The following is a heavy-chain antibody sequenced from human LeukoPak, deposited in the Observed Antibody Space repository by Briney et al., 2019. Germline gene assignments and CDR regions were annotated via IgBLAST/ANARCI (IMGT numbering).Heavy chain of an antibody. CDR1: GGSISSYY. J-gene: IGHJ4*02. V-gene: IGHV4-59*08. Sequence: SETLSLTCTVSGGSISSYYWSWIRQPPVKGLEWIGYIYYSGGTNYNPSLKSRVTISVDTSKNQFSLKLSSVTAADTAVYYCARRSSSWYPFDYWGQGTLATVSS. D-gene: IGHD6-13*01. CDR2: IYYSGGT. CDR3: ARRSSSWYPFDY.